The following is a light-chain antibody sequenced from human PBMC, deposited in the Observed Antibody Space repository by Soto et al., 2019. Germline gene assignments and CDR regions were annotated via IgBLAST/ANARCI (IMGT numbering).Light chain of an antibody. Sequence: QSVLTQPASVSGSPGQSITVSCAGTSSDVGAYYSVSWYQHHPGKAPELIIYGVTNRPSGVSKRFSGSKSGNTASLTISGLQAEDEADYHCSSYTSGSSHYVFGTGTKVTVL. V-gene: IGLV2-14*01. CDR1: SSDVGAYYS. J-gene: IGLJ1*01. CDR2: GVT. CDR3: SSYTSGSSHYV.